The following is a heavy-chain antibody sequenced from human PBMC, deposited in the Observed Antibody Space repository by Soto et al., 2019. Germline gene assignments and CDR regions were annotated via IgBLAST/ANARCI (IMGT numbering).Heavy chain of an antibody. V-gene: IGHV4-39*01. Sequence: PSETLSLTCTVSGGSISSSSYYWGWIRQPPGKGLEWIGSIYYSGSTYYNPSLKSRVTISVDTSKNQFSLKLSSVTAADTAVYYCARPGIVGATTHFDYWGQGTLVTSPQ. CDR1: GGSISSSSYY. CDR2: IYYSGST. J-gene: IGHJ4*02. CDR3: ARPGIVGATTHFDY. D-gene: IGHD1-26*01.